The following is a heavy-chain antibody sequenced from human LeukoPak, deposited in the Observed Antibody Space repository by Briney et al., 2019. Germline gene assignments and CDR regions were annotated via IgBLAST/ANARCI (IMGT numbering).Heavy chain of an antibody. CDR1: GYSFTAGY. V-gene: IGHV1-2*02. J-gene: IGHJ4*02. D-gene: IGHD6-13*01. Sequence: ASVKPSCTASGYSFTAGYMHWVRQAPGQGLEWMGWVNPNTGGTNYAPRFQGRVTMTRDTSISTAYMELSGLRSDDTAVYYCASLSSSWYDYFDSWGQGTLVTVSS. CDR2: VNPNTGGT. CDR3: ASLSSSWYDYFDS.